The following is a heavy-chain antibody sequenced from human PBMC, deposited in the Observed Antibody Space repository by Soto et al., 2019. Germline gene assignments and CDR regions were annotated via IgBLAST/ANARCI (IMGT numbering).Heavy chain of an antibody. CDR2: IKRDGSGT. CDR3: VKDNRGSY. V-gene: IGHV3-74*01. CDR1: GFTFSSYW. D-gene: IGHD3-10*01. Sequence: GGSLRLSCAASGFTFSSYWMHWVRQPPGKGLEWVSSIKRDGSGTTYADSVKGRFTISRDNAKNSLYLQMNSLRAEDTAVYYCVKDNRGSYWGQGTLVTVSS. J-gene: IGHJ4*02.